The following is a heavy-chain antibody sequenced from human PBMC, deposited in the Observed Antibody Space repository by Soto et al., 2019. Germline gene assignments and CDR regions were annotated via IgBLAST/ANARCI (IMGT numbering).Heavy chain of an antibody. D-gene: IGHD2-15*01. V-gene: IGHV1-24*01. CDR1: GYTLTELS. CDR3: ATVSDLFCSGGSCYYY. Sequence: ASVKVSCKVSGYTLTELSMHWVRQAPGKGLEWMGGFDPEDGETIYAQKFQGRVTMTEDTSTDTAYMELSSLRSEDTAVYYCATVSDLFCSGGSCYYYWGQGTLVTVSS. CDR2: FDPEDGET. J-gene: IGHJ4*02.